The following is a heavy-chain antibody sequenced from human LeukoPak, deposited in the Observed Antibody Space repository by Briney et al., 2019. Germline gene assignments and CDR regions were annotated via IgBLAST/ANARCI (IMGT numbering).Heavy chain of an antibody. CDR3: ARGLENSWYTTGALAAY. J-gene: IGHJ4*02. CDR2: MNPNSGNT. V-gene: IGHV1-8*01. Sequence: GASVKVSCKTSGYTFTNYDIIWVRQAPGQGLEWMGWMNPNSGNTVHEQKFQGRVAMTRNTSISTAHLEMTSLRSEDTAVYFCARGLENSWYTTGALAAYWGQGTLVTVSS. D-gene: IGHD6-13*01. CDR1: GYTFTNYD.